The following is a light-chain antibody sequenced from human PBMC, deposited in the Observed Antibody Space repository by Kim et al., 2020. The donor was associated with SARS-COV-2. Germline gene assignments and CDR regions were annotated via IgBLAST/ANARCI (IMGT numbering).Light chain of an antibody. CDR3: NSRSSSGDHVV. V-gene: IGLV3-19*01. J-gene: IGLJ3*02. CDR1: SLRNYY. CDR2: GKY. Sequence: SSELTQDPAVSVALGQAVRLTCQGDSLRNYYASWYQQRPGQTPVLLLYGKYNRPSGIPDRSPGSASGNTTSLTITGPQPEDDADYYCNSRSSSGDHVVFG.